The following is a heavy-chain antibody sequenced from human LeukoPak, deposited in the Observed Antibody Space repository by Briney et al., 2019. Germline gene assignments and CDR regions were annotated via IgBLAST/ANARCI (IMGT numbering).Heavy chain of an antibody. CDR3: ARQESSYGSGSYFDY. Sequence: SETLSLTCTVSGGSISTYYWTWIRQPPGKGLEWIGSISYSGSTNNSPSLEGRVTMSVDTSKNQFSLQLSSVTAADTAVYFCARQESSYGSGSYFDYWGQGFLVTVSS. D-gene: IGHD3-10*01. CDR1: GGSISTYY. CDR2: ISYSGST. V-gene: IGHV4-59*08. J-gene: IGHJ4*02.